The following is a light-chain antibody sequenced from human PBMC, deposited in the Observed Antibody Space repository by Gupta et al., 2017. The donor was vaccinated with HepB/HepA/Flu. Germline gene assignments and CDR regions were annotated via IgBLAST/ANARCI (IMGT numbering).Light chain of an antibody. J-gene: IGKJ2*02. CDR3: QQSDRTPCT. CDR1: HNISTL. Sequence: EIQMTQSPATLSASVGDRVTITCRASHNISTLLNWYQQKPWKAPKLLIYAASNLQSGVPSRCGGSGAVTYFTLTITVLQPEDFATYSCQQSDRTPCTFGQGTKVHIK. CDR2: AAS. V-gene: IGKV1-39*01.